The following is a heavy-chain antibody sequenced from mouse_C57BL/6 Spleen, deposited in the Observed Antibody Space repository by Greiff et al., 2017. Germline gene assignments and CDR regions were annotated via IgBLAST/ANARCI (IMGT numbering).Heavy chain of an antibody. D-gene: IGHD1-1*01. CDR1: GYTFTSYW. J-gene: IGHJ2*01. Sequence: QVQLQQPGAELVKPGASVKMSCKASGYTFTSYWITWVKQRPGQGLAWIGDIYPGSGSTNYNEKFKSKATLTVDTSSSTAYMQLSSLTSEDSAVYYCARGRGITTVGFDYWGQGTTLTVSS. CDR2: IYPGSGST. CDR3: ARGRGITTVGFDY. V-gene: IGHV1-55*01.